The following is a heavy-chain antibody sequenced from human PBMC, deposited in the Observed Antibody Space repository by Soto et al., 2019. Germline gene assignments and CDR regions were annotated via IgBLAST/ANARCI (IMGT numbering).Heavy chain of an antibody. CDR2: ITWNGATT. V-gene: IGHV3-20*04. J-gene: IGHJ3*01. Sequence: ESGGGVVRPGGSLRLSCAASGFTFDDHGMTWVRQAPGKGLEWVSGITWNGATTGYADSVKGRFTISRDNAKNSLYLQMNSLRVEDTALYYCARDGGVVVAVDAFDVWDQGTMVTVSS. CDR3: ARDGGVVVAVDAFDV. D-gene: IGHD6-19*01. CDR1: GFTFDDHG.